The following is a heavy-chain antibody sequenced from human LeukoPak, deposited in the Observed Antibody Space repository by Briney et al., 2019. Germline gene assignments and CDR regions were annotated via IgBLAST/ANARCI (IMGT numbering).Heavy chain of an antibody. J-gene: IGHJ4*02. D-gene: IGHD6-19*01. CDR3: AKDRGRAVAGSEFDY. CDR2: IRYDGTNK. CDR1: GFTFSNYA. V-gene: IGHV3-30*02. Sequence: GGSLRLSCEGSGFTFSNYAIHWVRQAPGKGLEWVAFIRYDGTNKDYADSVKGRFTISRDNSKNTVYLQMHSLGPEDTALYYCAKDRGRAVAGSEFDYWGQGTLVTVSS.